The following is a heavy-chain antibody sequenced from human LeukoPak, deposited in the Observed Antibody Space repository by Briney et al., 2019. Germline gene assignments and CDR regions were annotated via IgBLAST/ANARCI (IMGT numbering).Heavy chain of an antibody. D-gene: IGHD3-22*01. Sequence: ASVKVSCKASGYTFTSYAMHWVRQAPGQRLEWMGWINAGNGNTKYSQKFQGRVTITRDTSASTAYMELRSLRSDDTAVYYCARVAPRITMIVVVTPNWFDPWGQGTLVTVSS. J-gene: IGHJ5*02. V-gene: IGHV1-3*01. CDR3: ARVAPRITMIVVVTPNWFDP. CDR1: GYTFTSYA. CDR2: INAGNGNT.